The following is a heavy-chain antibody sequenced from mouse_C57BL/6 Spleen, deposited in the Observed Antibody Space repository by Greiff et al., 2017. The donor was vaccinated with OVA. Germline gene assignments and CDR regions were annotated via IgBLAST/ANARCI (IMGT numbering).Heavy chain of an antibody. CDR2: INYDGSST. V-gene: IGHV5-16*01. CDR1: GFTFSDYY. CDR3: ARGDGTLFFDV. D-gene: IGHD1-1*01. Sequence: EVKLVESEGGLVQPGSSMKLSCTASGFTFSDYYMAWVRQVPEKGLEWVANINYDGSSTYYLDSLKSRFIISRDNAKNILYLQMSSLKSEDTATYYCARGDGTLFFDVWGTGTTVTVSS. J-gene: IGHJ1*03.